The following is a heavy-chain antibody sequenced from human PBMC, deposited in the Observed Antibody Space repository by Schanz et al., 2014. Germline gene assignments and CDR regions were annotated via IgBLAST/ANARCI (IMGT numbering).Heavy chain of an antibody. D-gene: IGHD3-3*01. V-gene: IGHV4-4*07. CDR3: SGTTISKTNYEYYGMDV. CDR2: IYTSGST. CDR1: GGSISTYY. J-gene: IGHJ6*02. Sequence: QVQLQESGPGLVKPSETLSLTCTVSGGSISTYYWSWIRQPAGKGLEWIGRIYTSGSTNDNPSLKSRVTMSVDTSKNQFSLQLSAVTAADTAVYRCSGTTISKTNYEYYGMDVWGQGTTVTVSS.